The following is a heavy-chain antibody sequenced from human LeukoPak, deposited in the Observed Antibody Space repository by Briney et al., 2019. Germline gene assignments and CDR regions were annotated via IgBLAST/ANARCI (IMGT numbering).Heavy chain of an antibody. CDR2: ITSSSDTI. CDR3: TREPQGAGNSGLDY. Sequence: TGGSLILSCAASGFTFSSYSMNWVRQAPGKGLEWVSYITSSSDTIYYADSVKGRFTISRDNAKNSLFMLMNSLRAEDTAVYYCTREPQGAGNSGLDYWGQGTLVTVSS. CDR1: GFTFSSYS. J-gene: IGHJ4*02. V-gene: IGHV3-48*01. D-gene: IGHD4-23*01.